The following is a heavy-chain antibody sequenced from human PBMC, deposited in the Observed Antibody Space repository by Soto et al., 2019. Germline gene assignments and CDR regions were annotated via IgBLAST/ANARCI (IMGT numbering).Heavy chain of an antibody. J-gene: IGHJ6*03. V-gene: IGHV3-23*01. Sequence: GGSLRLSCAASGLSFSSYAMTWVRQAPGKGLEWVSVLSDSGGSAYYADSVKGRFTISRDNSKNTLYLQMISLRAEDTAIYYCAKAEASLYNHYYYMDVWGKGTTVTVSS. CDR1: GLSFSSYA. CDR3: AKAEASLYNHYYYMDV. CDR2: LSDSGGSA.